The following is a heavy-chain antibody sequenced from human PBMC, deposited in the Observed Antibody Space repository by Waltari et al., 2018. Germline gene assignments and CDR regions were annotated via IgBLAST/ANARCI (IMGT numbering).Heavy chain of an antibody. J-gene: IGHJ6*02. CDR3: ARHGAGTGGNYYYGMDV. Sequence: QLQLQESGPGLVKPSETLSLTCTVSGGSISSSSYYWGWIRQPPGKGLEWIGSIYYSGRTYYNPSLRSLVTISVDTSKIQFSLKLSAVTAADTARYYCARHGAGTGGNYYYGMDVWGQGTTVTVSS. V-gene: IGHV4-39*01. CDR2: IYYSGRT. CDR1: GGSISSSSYY. D-gene: IGHD6-13*01.